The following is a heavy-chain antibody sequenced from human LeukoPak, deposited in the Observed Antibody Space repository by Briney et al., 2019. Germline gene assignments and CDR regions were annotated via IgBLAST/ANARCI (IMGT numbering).Heavy chain of an antibody. J-gene: IGHJ4*02. Sequence: GETLRLSCVASGFTFSNFGLSWVRQAPGQGLEWVSSISDSSGSRTPYADSVKGRFTISRDNSRNTLYLQMNSLRAEDTAVYYCARGGYSYGYEPSRLVDYWGQGTLVTVSS. CDR2: ISDSSGSRT. CDR3: ARGGYSYGYEPSRLVDY. V-gene: IGHV3-23*01. D-gene: IGHD5-18*01. CDR1: GFTFSNFG.